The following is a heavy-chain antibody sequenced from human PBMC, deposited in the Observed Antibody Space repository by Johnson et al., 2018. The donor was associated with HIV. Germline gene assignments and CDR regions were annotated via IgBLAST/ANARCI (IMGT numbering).Heavy chain of an antibody. CDR1: GFTFSSYA. V-gene: IGHV3-30-3*01. D-gene: IGHD3-10*01. Sequence: QVQLVESGGGVVQPGRSLRLSCAASGFTFSSYAMHWVRQAPVKGLEWVAVISYDGSNKYYADSVKGRFTISRDNSKNTLYLQMNSLRAEDTAVYYCASTGSGSDDAFDIWGQGTMVTVSS. CDR2: ISYDGSNK. J-gene: IGHJ3*02. CDR3: ASTGSGSDDAFDI.